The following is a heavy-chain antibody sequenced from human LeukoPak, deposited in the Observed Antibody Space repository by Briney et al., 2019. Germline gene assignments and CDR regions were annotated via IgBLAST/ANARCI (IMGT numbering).Heavy chain of an antibody. CDR3: AKDPSQYQVLDDYDSTVLSY. V-gene: IGHV3-11*04. Sequence: GGSLRLSCAASGFTSSDYYMRWIRQAPGKGLEWVSYISNSGTIISYADSVKGRFTISRDNTKNSLYLQMNSLRAEDTAVYYFAKDPSQYQVLDDYDSTVLSYWGQGTLVTVSS. J-gene: IGHJ4*02. CDR1: GFTSSDYY. CDR2: ISNSGTII. D-gene: IGHD3-22*01.